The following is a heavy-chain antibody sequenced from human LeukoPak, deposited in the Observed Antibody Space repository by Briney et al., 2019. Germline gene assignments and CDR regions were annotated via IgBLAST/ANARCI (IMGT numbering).Heavy chain of an antibody. J-gene: IGHJ4*02. Sequence: PGGTLRLSCAASGFVFSSYGMSWVRQAPGKGLEWVSAISGSGSGGSTYYADSVKGRFTISRDNSENTLYLQMNSLRAEDTAVYYCGRGHWGLDYWGQGALVTVSS. CDR2: ISGSGSGGST. D-gene: IGHD7-27*01. CDR3: GRGHWGLDY. CDR1: GFVFSSYG. V-gene: IGHV3-23*01.